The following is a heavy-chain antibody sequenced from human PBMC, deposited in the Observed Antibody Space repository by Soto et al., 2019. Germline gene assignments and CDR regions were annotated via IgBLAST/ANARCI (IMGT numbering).Heavy chain of an antibody. CDR1: GGSISSGGYF. Sequence: SETLSLTCAVSGGSISSGGYFWSWIRQPPGKGLEWIGYIYHYGNAYYNPSLKSRVTMSVDTSKNQFSLKLISVTAADTAVYYCARHFVAVVIKGWGYWGQGTLVTVSS. J-gene: IGHJ4*02. CDR2: IYHYGNA. V-gene: IGHV4-30-2*03. CDR3: ARHFVAVVIKGWGY. D-gene: IGHD3-22*01.